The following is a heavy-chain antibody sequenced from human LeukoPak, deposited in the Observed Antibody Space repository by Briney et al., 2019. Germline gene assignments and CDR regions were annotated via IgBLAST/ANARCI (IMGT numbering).Heavy chain of an antibody. CDR2: ISAYNGNT. CDR3: ARDRDIVGVPAAPADY. V-gene: IGHV1-18*01. D-gene: IGHD2-2*01. Sequence: ASVKVSCKASGYTFSSYVISWVRQAPGQGLEWMGWISAYNGNTKSAQKFQGRVTMTRDTSTSTAYMELRSLRSDDTAMYYCARDRDIVGVPAAPADYWGQGTLVTVSS. J-gene: IGHJ4*02. CDR1: GYTFSSYV.